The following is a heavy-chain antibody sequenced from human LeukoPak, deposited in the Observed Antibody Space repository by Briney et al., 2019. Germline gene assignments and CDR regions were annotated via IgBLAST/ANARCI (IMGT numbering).Heavy chain of an antibody. V-gene: IGHV4-61*01. J-gene: IGHJ5*02. D-gene: IGHD5-24*01. CDR3: AREVKRRDGYSYDWFDP. CDR2: IYYSGST. Sequence: SETLSLTCTVSGGSVSSGSYYWSWIRQPPGKGLEWIGYIYYSGSTNYNPSLKSRVTISVDTSKNQFSLKLSSVTAADTAVYYCAREVKRRDGYSYDWFDPWGQGTLVTVSS. CDR1: GGSVSSGSYY.